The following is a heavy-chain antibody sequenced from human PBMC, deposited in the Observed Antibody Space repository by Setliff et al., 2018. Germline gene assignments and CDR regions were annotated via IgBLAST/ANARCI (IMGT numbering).Heavy chain of an antibody. V-gene: IGHV3-9*03. J-gene: IGHJ6*03. Sequence: GGSLRLSCAASGFSFDDYAMHWVRQAPGKGLEWVSGISWNSDTIGYADSVKGRFTISRDNAKNQFSLKLNSVTAADMAVYYCAREQWLDPPGYYYMDVWAKGTTVTVSS. CDR1: GFSFDDYA. D-gene: IGHD6-19*01. CDR2: ISWNSDTI. CDR3: AREQWLDPPGYYYMDV.